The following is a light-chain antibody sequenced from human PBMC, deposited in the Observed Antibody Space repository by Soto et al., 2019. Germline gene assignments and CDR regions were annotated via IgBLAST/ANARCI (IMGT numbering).Light chain of an antibody. CDR2: DTS. Sequence: EIVMTQSPATLSVSPGERVTLSCRASQSVSRFLAWYQQRPGQAPRLLIYDTSTRATGVPARFSGSGSGTEFSLTISSLQSEDFAVYYCQQRSNWPTFGQGTKLEIK. V-gene: IGKV3-15*01. CDR1: QSVSRF. J-gene: IGKJ2*01. CDR3: QQRSNWPT.